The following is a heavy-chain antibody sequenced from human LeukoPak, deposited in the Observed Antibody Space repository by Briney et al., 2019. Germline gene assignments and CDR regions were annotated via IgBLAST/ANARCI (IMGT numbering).Heavy chain of an antibody. Sequence: PSETLSLTCTVSGGSISSSSYYWSWIRQPAGKGLEWIGRIYTSGSTNYNPSLKSRVTISVDTSKNQFSLKLSSVTAADTAVYYCARGVVEMATMDYWGQGTLVTVSS. CDR1: GGSISSSSYY. V-gene: IGHV4-61*02. CDR2: IYTSGST. J-gene: IGHJ4*02. D-gene: IGHD5-24*01. CDR3: ARGVVEMATMDY.